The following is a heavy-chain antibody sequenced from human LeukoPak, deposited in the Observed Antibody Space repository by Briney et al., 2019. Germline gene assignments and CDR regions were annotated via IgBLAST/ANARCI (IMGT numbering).Heavy chain of an antibody. CDR3: AREVGAITYDALDI. J-gene: IGHJ3*02. D-gene: IGHD1-26*01. CDR2: INPNSGGT. Sequence: ASVKVSCKASGYTFTGYYMHWVRQAPGQGLEWMGWINPNSGGTNYAQKFQGRVTMTRDTSISTAYMELSRLRSDDTAVYYCAREVGAITYDALDIWGQGTMVTVSS. CDR1: GYTFTGYY. V-gene: IGHV1-2*02.